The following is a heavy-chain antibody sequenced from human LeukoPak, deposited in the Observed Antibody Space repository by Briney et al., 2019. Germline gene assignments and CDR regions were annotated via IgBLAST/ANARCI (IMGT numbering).Heavy chain of an antibody. Sequence: ASVKVSCKVSGYTFTVYYLHWVRQAPRQGFEWMGWINPNNGGTKCAEKFQGRVTMTRGTSLTTAYMELSSLKSDDTAVYYCARGPSHGGFDYWGQGSLVTVSS. CDR2: INPNNGGT. CDR3: ARGPSHGGFDY. J-gene: IGHJ4*02. CDR1: GYTFTVYY. D-gene: IGHD4-23*01. V-gene: IGHV1-2*02.